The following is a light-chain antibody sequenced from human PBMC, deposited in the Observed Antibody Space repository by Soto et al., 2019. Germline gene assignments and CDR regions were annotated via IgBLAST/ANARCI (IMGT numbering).Light chain of an antibody. Sequence: EIVLTQSPAMLSLSPGERATLSCRASQSVSSYLTWYQQKPGQAPSLLIYAASNRATGIPARFSGSGSGTDFTLTFSSLEPEDSAVYYCQQRSDWPITSGGGTKVEIK. CDR3: QQRSDWPIT. V-gene: IGKV3-11*01. J-gene: IGKJ4*01. CDR1: QSVSSY. CDR2: AAS.